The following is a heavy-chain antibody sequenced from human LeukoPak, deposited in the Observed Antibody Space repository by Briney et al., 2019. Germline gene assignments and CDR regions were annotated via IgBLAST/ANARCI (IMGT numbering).Heavy chain of an antibody. J-gene: IGHJ6*02. V-gene: IGHV3-11*01. Sequence: GGSLRLSCAASGLTFSDYYMSWIRQAPGKGLEWVSYISSSGSTIYYADSVKGRFTISRDNAKNSLYLQMNSLRAEDTAVYYCARMGYCSGGSCRTRNYYYGMDVWDQGTTVTVSS. CDR1: GLTFSDYY. CDR2: ISSSGSTI. CDR3: ARMGYCSGGSCRTRNYYYGMDV. D-gene: IGHD2-15*01.